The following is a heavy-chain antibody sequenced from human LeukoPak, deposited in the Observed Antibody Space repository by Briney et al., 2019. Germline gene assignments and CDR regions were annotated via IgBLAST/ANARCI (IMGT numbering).Heavy chain of an antibody. CDR3: ARLAVAGIVWFDY. CDR2: IKQDGSEK. CDR1: GFTFSSYW. J-gene: IGHJ4*02. V-gene: IGHV3-7*01. Sequence: PGGSLRLSCAASGFTFSSYWMSWVRQAPGKGLEWVANIKQDGSEKYYVDSVKGRFTISRDNAKSSLYLQMNSLRAEDTAVYYCARLAVAGIVWFDYWGQGTLVTVSS. D-gene: IGHD6-19*01.